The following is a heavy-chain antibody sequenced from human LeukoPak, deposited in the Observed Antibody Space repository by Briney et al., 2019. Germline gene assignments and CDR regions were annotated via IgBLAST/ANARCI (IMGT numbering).Heavy chain of an antibody. Sequence: SETLSLTCTVSGYSISSGYYWGWMRQPPGKGLEWIGSIYHSGSTYYNPSLKSRVTISVDTSKNQFSLKLSSVTAADTAVYYCSRDGIGEWFDPWGQGTLVTVSS. CDR3: SRDGIGEWFDP. J-gene: IGHJ5*02. V-gene: IGHV4-38-2*02. CDR1: GYSISSGYY. D-gene: IGHD3-10*01. CDR2: IYHSGST.